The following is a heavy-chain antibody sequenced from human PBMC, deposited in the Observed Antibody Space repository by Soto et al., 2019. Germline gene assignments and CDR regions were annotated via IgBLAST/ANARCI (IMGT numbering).Heavy chain of an antibody. V-gene: IGHV3-33*01. CDR2: IWYDGSNK. J-gene: IGHJ4*02. Sequence: GSLRLSCAASGFTFSSYGIHWVRQAPGKGLEWVGIIWYDGSNKYYADSVKGRFTISRDSSKNTVYLQMDSLRVEDTAVYYCARDYTSSYNYDSTNYGYFDFWGLGTLVTVSS. CDR1: GFTFSSYG. D-gene: IGHD3-22*01. CDR3: ARDYTSSYNYDSTNYGYFDF.